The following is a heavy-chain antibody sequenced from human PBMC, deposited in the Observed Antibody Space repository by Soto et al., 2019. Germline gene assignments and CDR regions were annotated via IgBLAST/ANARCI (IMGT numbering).Heavy chain of an antibody. V-gene: IGHV1-69*02. CDR2: IIPTLCIA. CDR1: GGTFSNYT. Sequence: QVQLVQSGAEVKKPGSSVKVSCKASGGTFSNYTISWVRQAPGHGLEWMGRIIPTLCIAHYAQNFQGRVTITANKSTSTAYMELSSLRSADTAMYYCAKNEASYCSGGGWYGLYFQHWGQGTLVTVSS. CDR3: AKNEASYCSGGGWYGLYFQH. J-gene: IGHJ1*01. D-gene: IGHD2-15*01.